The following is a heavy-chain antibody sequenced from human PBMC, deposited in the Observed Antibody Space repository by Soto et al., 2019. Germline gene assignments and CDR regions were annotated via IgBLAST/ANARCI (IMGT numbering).Heavy chain of an antibody. CDR2: IYYSGST. CDR3: ARAKHSYGYFVY. Sequence: SETLSLTCTVSGGSISSYYWSWIRQPPGNGLEWIGYIYYSGSTNYNPSLKSRVTISVDTSKNQFSLKLSSVTAADTAVYYCARAKHSYGYFVYWGQGTLVTVSS. D-gene: IGHD5-18*01. CDR1: GGSISSYY. V-gene: IGHV4-59*01. J-gene: IGHJ4*02.